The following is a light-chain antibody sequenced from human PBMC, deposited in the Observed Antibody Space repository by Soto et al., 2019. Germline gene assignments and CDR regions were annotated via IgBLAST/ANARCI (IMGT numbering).Light chain of an antibody. CDR1: QSLSSS. CDR2: GAS. CDR3: HQYNNWLRT. J-gene: IGKJ1*01. Sequence: EIVMTQSPATLSVSPGERATLSCRASQSLSSSLAWYQSKPGQAPMLLIYGASTRSTGIPVRFSGSGSGTEVTLTLSSLQSEEFAVYYCHQYNNWLRTFGQGTKVEIK. V-gene: IGKV3-15*01.